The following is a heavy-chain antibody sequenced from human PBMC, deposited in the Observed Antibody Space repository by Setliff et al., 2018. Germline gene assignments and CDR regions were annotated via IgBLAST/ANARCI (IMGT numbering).Heavy chain of an antibody. V-gene: IGHV4-59*01. J-gene: IGHJ4*02. CDR1: GGSISGYY. D-gene: IGHD5-12*01. Sequence: ASETLSLTCTVSGGSISGYYWSWIRQPPGKGLEWIGNIYYTGSPSYSPSLRSRGTISVDTSKNKFSLSLSSVTAADTAVYYCARGGYNGYAVFDDWGQGALVTFSS. CDR3: ARGGYNGYAVFDD. CDR2: IYYTGSP.